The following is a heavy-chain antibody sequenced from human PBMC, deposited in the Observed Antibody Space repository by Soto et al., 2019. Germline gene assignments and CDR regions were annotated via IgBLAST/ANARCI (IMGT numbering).Heavy chain of an antibody. D-gene: IGHD6-19*01. CDR2: ISGSGGST. Sequence: PVGSLRLSCAASGFTFSSYDISWVRQAPGKGLEWVSVISGSGGSTYYADSVKGRFTVSRDNSKNTLYLQMNSLRAEGTAVYYCAKSSGYSSAWAFDYWGQGTLVTVSS. J-gene: IGHJ4*02. CDR3: AKSSGYSSAWAFDY. V-gene: IGHV3-23*01. CDR1: GFTFSSYD.